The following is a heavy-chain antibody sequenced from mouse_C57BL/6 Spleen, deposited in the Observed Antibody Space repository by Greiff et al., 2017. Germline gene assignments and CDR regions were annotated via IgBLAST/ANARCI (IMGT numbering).Heavy chain of an antibody. CDR3: ARPELYYVSIPPTAY. Sequence: EVKVVESGGGLVKPGGSLKLSCAASGFTFSDYGMNWVRQAPEKGLEWVAYISSGGSNINYADTVKGRFPISRDNAKNTLFLQMTSLRSEDTAMYYVARPELYYVSIPPTAYWGQGTLVTVSA. V-gene: IGHV5-17*01. CDR1: GFTFSDYG. CDR2: ISSGGSNI. D-gene: IGHD1-1*01. J-gene: IGHJ3*01.